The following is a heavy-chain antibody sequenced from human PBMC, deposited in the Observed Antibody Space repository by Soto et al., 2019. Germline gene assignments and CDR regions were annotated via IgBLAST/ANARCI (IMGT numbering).Heavy chain of an antibody. D-gene: IGHD4-17*01. J-gene: IGHJ6*02. V-gene: IGHV1-46*01. CDR3: ARDRTPIRWGVRYYYGMDV. CDR1: GYTFTSYY. CDR2: INPSGGST. Sequence: QVQLVQSGAEVKKPGASVKVSCKASGYTFTSYYMHWVRQAPGQGLEWMGIINPSGGSTSYAQKFQGRVTMTRDTSTSTVYMELSSLRSEDTAVYYCARDRTPIRWGVRYYYGMDVWGQGTTVTVSS.